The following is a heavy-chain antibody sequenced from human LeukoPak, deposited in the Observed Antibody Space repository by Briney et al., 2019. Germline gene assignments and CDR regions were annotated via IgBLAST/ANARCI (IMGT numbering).Heavy chain of an antibody. J-gene: IGHJ4*02. V-gene: IGHV3-23*01. Sequence: GGSLRLSCAASGFTFSSYAMSWVRQAPGKGLEWVSAISGSGGSTYYADSVKGRFTISRDNSKNTLYLQMNSPRAEDTAVYYCAKYGPQDSGSSHFDYWGQGALVTVSS. D-gene: IGHD1-26*01. CDR3: AKYGPQDSGSSHFDY. CDR2: ISGSGGST. CDR1: GFTFSSYA.